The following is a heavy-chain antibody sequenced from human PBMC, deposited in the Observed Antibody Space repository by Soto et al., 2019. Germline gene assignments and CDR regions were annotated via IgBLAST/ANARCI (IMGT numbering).Heavy chain of an antibody. J-gene: IGHJ4*02. CDR1: GGSFSGYY. CDR2: INHSGST. D-gene: IGHD5-18*01. CDR3: ARGNPMVMFDY. V-gene: IGHV4-34*01. Sequence: TSETLSLTCAVYGGSFSGYYWSWIRQPPGKGLEWIGEINHSGSTNYNPSLKSRVTISVDTSKNQFSLKLSSVTAADTAVYYCARGNPMVMFDYWGQGTLVTVSS.